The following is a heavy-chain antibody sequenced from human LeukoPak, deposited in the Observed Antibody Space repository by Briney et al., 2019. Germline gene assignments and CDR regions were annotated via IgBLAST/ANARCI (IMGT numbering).Heavy chain of an antibody. J-gene: IGHJ4*02. CDR2: IYSGGST. D-gene: IGHD1-26*01. CDR3: AFSGSYYSGFDY. CDR1: GFTVSSNY. Sequence: GGSLRLSCAASGFTVSSNYMSWVRQAPGKGLEWVSVIYSGGSTYYADSVKGRFTISRDNSKNTLYLQMNSLRAEDTAVYYCAFSGSYYSGFDYWGQGTLVTVSS. V-gene: IGHV3-66*02.